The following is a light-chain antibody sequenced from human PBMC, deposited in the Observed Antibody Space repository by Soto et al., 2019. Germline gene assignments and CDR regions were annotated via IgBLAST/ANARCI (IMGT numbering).Light chain of an antibody. CDR3: LQYGNSPYT. Sequence: EIVLTQSPGTLSLSPGERATLSCRASQSFGSTYLAWHQQKPGQAPRLLIYAASSRVTGIPDRFSGSGSGTDFTLTISRLEPEDFAVYYCLQYGNSPYTFGQGTKLEIK. CDR2: AAS. V-gene: IGKV3-20*01. J-gene: IGKJ2*01. CDR1: QSFGSTY.